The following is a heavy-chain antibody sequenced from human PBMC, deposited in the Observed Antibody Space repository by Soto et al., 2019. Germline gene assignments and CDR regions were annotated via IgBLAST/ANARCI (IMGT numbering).Heavy chain of an antibody. D-gene: IGHD6-19*01. CDR2: ISAYNGNT. Sequence: QVQLVQSGAEVKKPGASVKVSCKASGYTFTSYGISWVRQAPGQGLEWMGWISAYNGNTNYEQKLKGRVTMATNTPTGIANMELGSLRADDTAVYYCARDIGIAVADTGDYWSHGTLVIFSS. V-gene: IGHV1-18*04. CDR3: ARDIGIAVADTGDY. CDR1: GYTFTSYG. J-gene: IGHJ4*01.